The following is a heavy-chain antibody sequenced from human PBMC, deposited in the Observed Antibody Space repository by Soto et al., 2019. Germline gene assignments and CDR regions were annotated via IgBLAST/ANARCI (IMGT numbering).Heavy chain of an antibody. Sequence: LSLSCAASGFTFCNYWKNWARQAPGKGLEWVSNIDKDGGETNYVHSVKGRFTISRDNAKNSLYLQMNSLGTEETAVYYCARQHCGGDCHLDSWGQGTLVTVSS. CDR2: IDKDGGET. J-gene: IGHJ4*02. V-gene: IGHV3-7*01. CDR1: GFTFCNYW. D-gene: IGHD2-21*02. CDR3: ARQHCGGDCHLDS.